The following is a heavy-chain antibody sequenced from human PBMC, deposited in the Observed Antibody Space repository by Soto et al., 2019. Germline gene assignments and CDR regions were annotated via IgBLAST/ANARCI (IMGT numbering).Heavy chain of an antibody. J-gene: IGHJ6*02. D-gene: IGHD5-18*01. Sequence: SVKVSCKASGGTFSSYAISWVRQAPGQGLEWMGGIIPIFGTANYAQKFQGRVTITADESTSTAYMELSSLRSEDTAVYYCARDPDTAMADYYGMDVWGQGTTVTVSS. CDR1: GGTFSSYA. V-gene: IGHV1-69*13. CDR3: ARDPDTAMADYYGMDV. CDR2: IIPIFGTA.